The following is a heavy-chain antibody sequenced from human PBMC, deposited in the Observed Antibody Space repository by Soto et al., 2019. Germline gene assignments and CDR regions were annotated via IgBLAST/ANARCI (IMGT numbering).Heavy chain of an antibody. CDR1: GGSISSYY. CDR3: ARHALTGYSHFDY. J-gene: IGHJ4*02. Sequence: SETLSLTCTVSGGSISSYYWSWIRQPPGKGLEWIGYIYYSGSTNYNPSLKSRVTISVDTSKNQFSLKLSSVTAADTAVYYCARHALTGYSHFDYRGQGTLVTVSS. CDR2: IYYSGST. V-gene: IGHV4-59*08. D-gene: IGHD2-21*01.